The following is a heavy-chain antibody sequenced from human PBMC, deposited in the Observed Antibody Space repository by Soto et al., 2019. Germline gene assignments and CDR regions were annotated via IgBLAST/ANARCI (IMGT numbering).Heavy chain of an antibody. V-gene: IGHV3-30-3*01. Sequence: VQLLESGGGVVQPGGSLRLSCAVSGFTFRVYSMHWVRQAPGKGLEWVALIIYDGSSTYYGDSVKGRFTISRDNSKNTLYLQMNGLRAEDTAVYYCARERGSGNYYSAYFDYWGQGTLVTVSS. D-gene: IGHD3-10*01. CDR3: ARERGSGNYYSAYFDY. J-gene: IGHJ4*02. CDR1: GFTFRVYS. CDR2: IIYDGSST.